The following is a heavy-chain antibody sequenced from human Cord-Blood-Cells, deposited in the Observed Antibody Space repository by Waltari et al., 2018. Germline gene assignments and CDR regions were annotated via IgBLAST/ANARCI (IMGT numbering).Heavy chain of an antibody. CDR3: ARSYCSSTSCYGGFDY. D-gene: IGHD2-2*01. Sequence: QVQLQESGPGLVKPSQTLSLTCTVSGGSISSGGYYWSWFRQHPGKGLEWIGYIYYSGSTYYNPSLKSRVTISVDTSKNQFSLKLSSVTAADTAVYYCARSYCSSTSCYGGFDYWGQGTLVTVSS. J-gene: IGHJ4*02. CDR1: GGSISSGGYY. CDR2: IYYSGST. V-gene: IGHV4-31*03.